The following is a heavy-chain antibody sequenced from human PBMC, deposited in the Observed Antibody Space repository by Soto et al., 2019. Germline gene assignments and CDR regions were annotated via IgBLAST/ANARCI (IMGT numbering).Heavy chain of an antibody. D-gene: IGHD2-15*01. Sequence: QVHLVESGGGVVQPGRSLRLSCAASGFTFSSYGMHWVRQAPGKGLEWVSDISYDGSNKYYADSVKGRFTISRDNSKNTLYLQMNCLRAEDTAVYYCATTVVAATWDYYGMDVWGQGTTVTVSS. CDR3: ATTVVAATWDYYGMDV. J-gene: IGHJ6*02. CDR1: GFTFSSYG. V-gene: IGHV3-30*03. CDR2: ISYDGSNK.